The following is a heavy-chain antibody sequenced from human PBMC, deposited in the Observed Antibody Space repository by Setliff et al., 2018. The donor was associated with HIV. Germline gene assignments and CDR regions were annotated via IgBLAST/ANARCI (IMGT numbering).Heavy chain of an antibody. V-gene: IGHV3-23*01. Sequence: PGGSLRLSCVASGFTFSTYAINWVRLAPGKGLEWVSSISGSGYPYCADSVKGRFTISRDNSKSTLFLQMDSLRAEDTALYYCAKQRYYDGNDGFDVWGQGTMVTVSS. J-gene: IGHJ3*01. D-gene: IGHD3-3*01. CDR2: ISGSGYP. CDR3: AKQRYYDGNDGFDV. CDR1: GFTFSTYA.